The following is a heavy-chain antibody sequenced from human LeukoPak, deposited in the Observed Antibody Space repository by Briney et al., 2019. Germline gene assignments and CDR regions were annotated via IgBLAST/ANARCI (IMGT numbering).Heavy chain of an antibody. CDR3: ARWNRMIDY. J-gene: IGHJ4*02. CDR1: GGSIRSGSYY. CDR2: IHAGGST. V-gene: IGHV4-61*02. D-gene: IGHD1-1*01. Sequence: SQTLSLTCTVSGGSIRSGSYYWSWIRQPAGKGLEWIGRIHAGGSTNYNPSLKSRVTISADTSKNQFSLKLSSVTAADTAVYYCARWNRMIDYWGQGTLVTVSS.